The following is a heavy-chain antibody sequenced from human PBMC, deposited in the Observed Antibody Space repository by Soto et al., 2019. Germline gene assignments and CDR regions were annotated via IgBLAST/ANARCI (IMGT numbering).Heavy chain of an antibody. J-gene: IGHJ4*02. CDR1: GFTFSSYW. V-gene: IGHV3-7*03. Sequence: GGSLRLSCAASGFTFSSYWMSWVRQAPGKGLEWVANIKQDGSEKYYVDSVKGRFTISRDNAKNSLYLQMNSLRAEDTAVYYCARSERGLRFLEWLLSPFDYWGQGTLVTVSS. CDR2: IKQDGSEK. D-gene: IGHD3-3*01. CDR3: ARSERGLRFLEWLLSPFDY.